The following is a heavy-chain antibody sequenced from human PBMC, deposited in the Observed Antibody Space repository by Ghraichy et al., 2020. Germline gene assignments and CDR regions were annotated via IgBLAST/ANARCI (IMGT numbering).Heavy chain of an antibody. D-gene: IGHD3-10*01. Sequence: LSCAASGFTFSDYYMAWIRQAPGKGLEWVSYISTSRTYIKYADSVKGRFTISRDNAKKSLYLQMNSLRGEDTAVYFCARVSYHGSGSTNWFDPWGQETLVPVSS. J-gene: IGHJ5*02. CDR3: ARVSYHGSGSTNWFDP. V-gene: IGHV3-11*05. CDR2: ISTSRTYI. CDR1: GFTFSDYY.